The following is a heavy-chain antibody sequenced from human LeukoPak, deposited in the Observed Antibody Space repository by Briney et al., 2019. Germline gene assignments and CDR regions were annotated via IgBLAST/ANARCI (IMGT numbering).Heavy chain of an antibody. CDR3: ARELRPHSSSWPIDP. CDR2: IWYDGSNK. CDR1: GFTFSSYG. J-gene: IGHJ5*02. V-gene: IGHV3-33*01. Sequence: GGTLRLSCAASGFTFSSYGLHWVRQAPGKGLEWEAVIWYDGSNKYYADSVKGRYTISRDNSKNTLYLQMNSLRAEDTAVYYCARELRPHSSSWPIDPWGQGTLVTVSS. D-gene: IGHD6-13*01.